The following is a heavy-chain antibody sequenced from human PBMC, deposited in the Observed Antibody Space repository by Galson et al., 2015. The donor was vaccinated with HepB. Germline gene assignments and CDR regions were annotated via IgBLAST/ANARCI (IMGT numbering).Heavy chain of an antibody. CDR2: ISYDGSNK. D-gene: IGHD6-13*01. CDR1: GFTFSSYA. J-gene: IGHJ4*02. CDR3: ARIAATFDY. V-gene: IGHV3-30*04. Sequence: CAASGFTFSSYAMHWVRQAPGKGLEWVAVISYDGSNKYYADSVKGRFTISRDNSKNTLYLQMNSLRAEDTAVYYCARIAATFDYWGQGTLVTVSS.